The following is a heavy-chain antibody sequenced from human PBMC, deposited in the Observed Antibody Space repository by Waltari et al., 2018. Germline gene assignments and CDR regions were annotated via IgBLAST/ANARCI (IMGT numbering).Heavy chain of an antibody. CDR1: GFTFGSYW. Sequence: EVQLVASGGGSVKPGGSLRLSCAASGFTFGSYWMSWVRQAPGKGLGWVSRINTDGSSTSYADSVKGRFTISRDNAKNTLYLQMNSLRAEDTALYYCVKEFSSGGRDYTYGPDGLDVWGPGTAVTVSS. CDR2: INTDGSST. D-gene: IGHD2-2*02. CDR3: VKEFSSGGRDYTYGPDGLDV. V-gene: IGHV3-74*01. J-gene: IGHJ3*01.